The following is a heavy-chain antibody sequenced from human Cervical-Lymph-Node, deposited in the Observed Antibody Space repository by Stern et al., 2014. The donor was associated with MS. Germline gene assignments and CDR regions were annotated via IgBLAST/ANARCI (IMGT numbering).Heavy chain of an antibody. Sequence: EVQLVESGAEVKKPGESLTISCKGFGYSFNIYWIAWVRQRPGKGLEWMGIIYPDDSDTGYSPSFQGQVTFSLDKSISTAYLQWSSLKPSDTATYFCARRGMDVWGQGTSVTVSS. CDR3: ARRGMDV. V-gene: IGHV5-51*01. J-gene: IGHJ6*02. CDR2: IYPDDSDT. CDR1: GYSFNIYW.